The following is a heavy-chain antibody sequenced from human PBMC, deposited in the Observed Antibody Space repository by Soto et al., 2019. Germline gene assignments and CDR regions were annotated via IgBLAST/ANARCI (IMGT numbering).Heavy chain of an antibody. J-gene: IGHJ4*02. CDR2: LIPIFGTA. D-gene: IGHD2-2*01. CDR3: ARGVVPAANEEYYFDY. CDR1: GDTFSSYA. Sequence: VQLVQSGAEVKKPGSSVKVSCKASGDTFSSYAISWVRQAPGQGLEWVGGLIPIFGTANYAQKFQGRVTITADESTSTAYLDLSSLRSEDTALYYCARGVVPAANEEYYFDYWGQGTLVTVFS. V-gene: IGHV1-69*01.